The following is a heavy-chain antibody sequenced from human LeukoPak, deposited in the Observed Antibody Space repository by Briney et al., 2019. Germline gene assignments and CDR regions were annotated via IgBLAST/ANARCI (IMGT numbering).Heavy chain of an antibody. V-gene: IGHV3-53*04. CDR2: IYSGGST. J-gene: IGHJ4*02. CDR1: GFTVSSNY. CDR3: ARAQYYYDSSGYYPARTSEYYFDY. D-gene: IGHD3-22*01. Sequence: GGSLRLSCAASGFTVSSNYMSWVRQAPGKGLEWVSVIYSGGSTYYADSVKGRFTISRHNSKNTLYLQMNSLRAEDTAVYYCARAQYYYDSSGYYPARTSEYYFDYWGQGTLVTVSS.